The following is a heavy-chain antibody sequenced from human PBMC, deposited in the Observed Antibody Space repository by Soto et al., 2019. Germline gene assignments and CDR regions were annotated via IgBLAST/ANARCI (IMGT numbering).Heavy chain of an antibody. CDR2: IYYSGST. D-gene: IGHD2-21*02. CDR1: CGSISSDY. CDR3: ARDLWGYCGTDCYPLDV. Sequence: ASETLPLTCTVSCGSISSDYWSWIRQPPGKGLEWIGYIYYSGSTNYNPSLKSRVTISVDTSKNQFSLKLNSVTAADTAVYYCARDLWGYCGTDCYPLDVWGQGTTVTVS. V-gene: IGHV4-59*01. J-gene: IGHJ6*02.